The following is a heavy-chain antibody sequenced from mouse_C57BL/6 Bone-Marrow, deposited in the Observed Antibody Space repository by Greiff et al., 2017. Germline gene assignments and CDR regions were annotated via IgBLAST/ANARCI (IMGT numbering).Heavy chain of an antibody. Sequence: QVQLQQPGAELVRPGTSVKLSCKASGYTFTSYWMHWVKQRPGQGLEWIGVIDPSDSYTNYNQKFKGKATLTVDTSSSTAYMQRSSLTSDDSAVYYCARDPGSSYDYALDYWGQGTSVTVSS. V-gene: IGHV1-59*01. D-gene: IGHD1-1*01. CDR3: ARDPGSSYDYALDY. J-gene: IGHJ4*01. CDR2: IDPSDSYT. CDR1: GYTFTSYW.